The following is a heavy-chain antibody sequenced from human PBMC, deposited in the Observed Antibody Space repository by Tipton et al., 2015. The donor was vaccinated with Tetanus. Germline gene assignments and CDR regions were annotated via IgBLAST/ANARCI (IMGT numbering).Heavy chain of an antibody. Sequence: TLSLTCTVSGGSISSYYWSWIRQPPGKGLEWIGYIYYSGSTNYNPSLKSRVTISVDTSKNQFSLKLSSVTAADTAVYYCARASYSSGWGSGPKYYFDYWGQGTLVTVPS. CDR1: GGSISSYY. D-gene: IGHD6-19*01. V-gene: IGHV4-59*01. CDR3: ARASYSSGWGSGPKYYFDY. CDR2: IYYSGST. J-gene: IGHJ4*02.